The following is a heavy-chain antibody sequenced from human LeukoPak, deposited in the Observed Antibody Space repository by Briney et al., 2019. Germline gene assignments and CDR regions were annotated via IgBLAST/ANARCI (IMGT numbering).Heavy chain of an antibody. Sequence: GSLRLSCVVSGFTFSSYEMNWVRQAPGKGLEWVSYITSSASTTVYYANSVKGRFTISRDDAKNSLYLQMNSLRAEDTAVYYCARRISGWYSGYMDVWGKGTTVTVSS. CDR3: ARRISGWYSGYMDV. J-gene: IGHJ6*03. CDR1: GFTFSSYE. CDR2: ITSSASTTV. V-gene: IGHV3-48*03. D-gene: IGHD6-19*01.